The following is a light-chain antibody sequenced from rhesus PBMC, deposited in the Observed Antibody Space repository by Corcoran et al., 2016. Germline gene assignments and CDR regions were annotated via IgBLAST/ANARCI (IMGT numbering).Light chain of an antibody. J-gene: IGKJ2*01. V-gene: IGKV1-25*02. CDR1: QGISTF. CDR2: SAT. CDR3: QQYNTRPYS. Sequence: DIQMTQSPSSVSASVGDRVTITCRASQGISTFLAWYQQKPGKAPKLLIYSATTFQSGVPSRFSGIGSGTEFTLTISSLRPEDFATYYCQQYNTRPYSFGQGTKVEIK.